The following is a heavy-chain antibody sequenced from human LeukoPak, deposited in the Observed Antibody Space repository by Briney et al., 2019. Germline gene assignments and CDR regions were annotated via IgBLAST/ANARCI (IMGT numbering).Heavy chain of an antibody. J-gene: IGHJ3*02. CDR2: INHSGST. D-gene: IGHD3-16*02. Sequence: SETLSLTCAVYGGSFSGYYWSWIRQPPGKGLEWIGEINHSGSTNYNPSLKSRVTISVDTSKNQFSLKLSSVTAADTAVCYCARVMITFGGVIATDAFDIWGQGTMVTVSS. CDR1: GGSFSGYY. V-gene: IGHV4-34*01. CDR3: ARVMITFGGVIATDAFDI.